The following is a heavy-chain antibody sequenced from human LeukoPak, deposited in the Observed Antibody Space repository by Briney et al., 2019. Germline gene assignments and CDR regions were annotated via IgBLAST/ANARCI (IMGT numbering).Heavy chain of an antibody. CDR1: SGSFRTYY. CDR3: VKSNSRYQPWTLDI. Sequence: PSETLSLTCTVSSGSFRTYYWSWIRQPPGKGLEWIGYIIYNEGTSYNTSLKSRVTISVDTSNNQPSLKVNSVTAADTAMYYCVKSNSRYQPWTLDIWGRGTMVTVSS. D-gene: IGHD2-2*01. J-gene: IGHJ3*02. V-gene: IGHV4-59*01. CDR2: IIYNEGT.